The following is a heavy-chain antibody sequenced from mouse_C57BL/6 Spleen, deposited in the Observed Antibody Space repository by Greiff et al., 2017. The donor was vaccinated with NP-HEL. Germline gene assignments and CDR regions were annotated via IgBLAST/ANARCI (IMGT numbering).Heavy chain of an antibody. Sequence: QVQLKESGPELVKPGASVKISCKASGYAFSSSWMNWVKQRPGKGLEWIGRIYPGDGDTNYNGKFKGKATLTADKSSSTAYMQLSSLTSEDSAVYCCAREGYSYYFDYWGQGTTLTVSS. CDR1: GYAFSSSW. V-gene: IGHV1-82*01. CDR2: IYPGDGDT. CDR3: AREGYSYYFDY. D-gene: IGHD2-3*01. J-gene: IGHJ2*01.